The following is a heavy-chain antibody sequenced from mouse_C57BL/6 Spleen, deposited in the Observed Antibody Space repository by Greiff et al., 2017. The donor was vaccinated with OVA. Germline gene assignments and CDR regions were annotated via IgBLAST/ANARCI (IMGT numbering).Heavy chain of an antibody. CDR1: GYTFTSYW. J-gene: IGHJ4*01. D-gene: IGHD1-1*01. V-gene: IGHV1-64*01. Sequence: QVQLKESGAELVKPGASVKLSCKASGYTFTSYWMHWVKQRPGQGLEWIGMIHPNSGSTNYNEKFKSKATLTVDKSSSTAYMQLSSLTSEDSAVYYCARGGSSYAMDYWGQGTSVTVSS. CDR3: ARGGSSYAMDY. CDR2: IHPNSGST.